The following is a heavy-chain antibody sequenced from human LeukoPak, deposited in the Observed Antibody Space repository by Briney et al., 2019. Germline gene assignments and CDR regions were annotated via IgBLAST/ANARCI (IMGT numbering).Heavy chain of an antibody. V-gene: IGHV3-7*01. D-gene: IGHD2-21*01. CDR2: IKQDGSEK. Sequence: PGGSLRLSRAASGFTFSSYWMSWVRQAPGKGLEWVANIKQDGSEKYYVDSVKGRFTISRDNAKNSLYLQMNSLRAEDTAVYYCAREGIPGAFDIWGQGTMVTVSS. CDR3: AREGIPGAFDI. J-gene: IGHJ3*02. CDR1: GFTFSSYW.